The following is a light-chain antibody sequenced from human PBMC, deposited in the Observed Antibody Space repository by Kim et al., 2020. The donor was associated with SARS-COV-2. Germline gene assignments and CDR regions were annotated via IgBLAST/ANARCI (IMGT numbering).Light chain of an antibody. Sequence: SVSPGQTASITCSGDKLGDKYACGYQQKPGPTPVLVMYQDSKRPLGIPERFSGSNSGNTATLTISGTQAMDEVVYYCQAWDSSSWVFGGGTQLIVL. V-gene: IGLV3-1*01. CDR1: KLGDKY. CDR3: QAWDSSSWV. J-gene: IGLJ3*02. CDR2: QDS.